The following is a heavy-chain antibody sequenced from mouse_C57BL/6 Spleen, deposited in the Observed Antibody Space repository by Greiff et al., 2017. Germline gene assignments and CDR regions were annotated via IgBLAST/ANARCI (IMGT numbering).Heavy chain of an antibody. Sequence: QQSGPELVKPGASVKIPCKASGYTFTDYNMDWVKQSHGKSLEWIGDINPNNGGTIYNQKFKGKATLTVDKSSSTAYMELRSLTSEDTAVYYCARRAYDGYYEGYFDYWGQGTTLTVSS. J-gene: IGHJ2*01. CDR3: ARRAYDGYYEGYFDY. CDR1: GYTFTDYN. CDR2: INPNNGGT. D-gene: IGHD2-3*01. V-gene: IGHV1-18*01.